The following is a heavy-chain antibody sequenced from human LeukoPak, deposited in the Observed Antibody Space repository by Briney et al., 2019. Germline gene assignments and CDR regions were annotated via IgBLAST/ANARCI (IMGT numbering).Heavy chain of an antibody. D-gene: IGHD1-20*01. CDR2: ISGSGGYT. CDR3: AKSNWNAQGAFDY. Sequence: GGSLRLSCGASGFTFSSSAMSWVRQAPGKGLEWVSAISGSGGYTYYADSVKGRFTISRDNSKNTLYLQMNSLRAEDTAIYYCAKSNWNAQGAFDYWGQGTLVTVSS. V-gene: IGHV3-23*01. CDR1: GFTFSSSA. J-gene: IGHJ4*02.